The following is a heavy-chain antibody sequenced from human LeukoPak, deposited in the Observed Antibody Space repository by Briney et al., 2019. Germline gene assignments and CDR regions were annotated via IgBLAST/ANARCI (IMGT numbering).Heavy chain of an antibody. V-gene: IGHV3-53*04. CDR2: VYTGGRT. Sequence: GGSLRLSCEASGFIVTNNYMSWVRQAPGKGLEWVSVVYTGGRTDYRDSVKGRFTISSHKSKNMLFLQMNSLRPEDTAVYYCARSTTYYHGSGSSSASLDYWGQGTLVTVSS. J-gene: IGHJ4*02. D-gene: IGHD3-10*01. CDR3: ARSTTYYHGSGSSSASLDY. CDR1: GFIVTNNY.